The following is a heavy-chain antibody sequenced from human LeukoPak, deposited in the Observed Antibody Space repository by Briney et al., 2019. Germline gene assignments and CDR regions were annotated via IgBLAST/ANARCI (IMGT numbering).Heavy chain of an antibody. Sequence: PSETLSLTCTVSGVSFSTYYWSWIRQPAGKGLEWIGRIYTSGSTNYNPSLKSRVTISVDTSKNQFSLKLSSVTAADTAVYYCARARRDCRGTSCRRYHFYYYMDVWGKGTTVTVSS. D-gene: IGHD2-2*01. J-gene: IGHJ6*03. CDR1: GVSFSTYY. CDR2: IYTSGST. CDR3: ARARRDCRGTSCRRYHFYYYMDV. V-gene: IGHV4-4*07.